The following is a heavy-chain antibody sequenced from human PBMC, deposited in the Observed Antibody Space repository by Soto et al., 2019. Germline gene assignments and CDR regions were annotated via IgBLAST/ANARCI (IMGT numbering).Heavy chain of an antibody. J-gene: IGHJ5*02. CDR1: GFTFSSYW. CDR3: ARSPRRNWFDP. V-gene: IGHV3-7*03. Sequence: GGSLRLSCAASGFTFSSYWMSWVRQAPGKGLEWVANIKQDGSEKYYVDSVKGRFTISRDNAKNSLYLQMNSLGAEDTAVYYCARSPRRNWFDPWGQGTLVTVSS. CDR2: IKQDGSEK.